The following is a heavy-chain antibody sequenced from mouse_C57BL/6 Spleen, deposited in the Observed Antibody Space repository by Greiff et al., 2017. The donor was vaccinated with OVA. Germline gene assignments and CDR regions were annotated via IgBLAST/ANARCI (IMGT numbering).Heavy chain of an antibody. Sequence: QVQLQQPGAELVRPGTSVKLSCKASGYTFTSYWMHWVKQRPGQGLEWIGVIDPSDSYTNYNQKFKGKATLTVDTSSSTAYMQLSSLTSEDSAVYYCARDSLSYGSSYWFAYWGQGTLVTVSA. CDR2: IDPSDSYT. J-gene: IGHJ3*01. V-gene: IGHV1-59*01. D-gene: IGHD1-1*01. CDR3: ARDSLSYGSSYWFAY. CDR1: GYTFTSYW.